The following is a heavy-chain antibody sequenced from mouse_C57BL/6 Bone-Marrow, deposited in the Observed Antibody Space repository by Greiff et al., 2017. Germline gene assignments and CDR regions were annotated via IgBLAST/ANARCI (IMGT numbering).Heavy chain of an antibody. CDR2: ISSGSSTI. CDR3: ARLVGGDAMDY. Sequence: EVNVVESGGGLVKPGGSLKLSCAASGFTFSDYGMHWVRQAPEKGLEWVAYISSGSSTIYYADTVKGRFTISRDNAKNTLFLQMTSLRSEDTAMYYCARLVGGDAMDYWGQGTSVTVSS. J-gene: IGHJ4*01. D-gene: IGHD1-1*02. CDR1: GFTFSDYG. V-gene: IGHV5-17*01.